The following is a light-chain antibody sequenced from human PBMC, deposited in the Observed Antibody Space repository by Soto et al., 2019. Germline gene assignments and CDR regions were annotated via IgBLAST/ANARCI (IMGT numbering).Light chain of an antibody. J-gene: IGKJ5*01. CDR3: QQHGASPIT. V-gene: IGKV3-20*01. CDR2: GAS. Sequence: EIVLTQSPGTLSLSPGERATLSCRASQTVTSNFLAWHQQKPGQTPRLLIYGASSRATGIPDRFSGSGSGTDFTLTISRLEPEDFAVYYCQQHGASPITFGQGTRLEIK. CDR1: QTVTSNF.